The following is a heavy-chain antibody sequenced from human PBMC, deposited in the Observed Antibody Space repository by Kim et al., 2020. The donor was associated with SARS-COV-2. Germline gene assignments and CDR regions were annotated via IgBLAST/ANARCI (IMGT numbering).Heavy chain of an antibody. CDR2: IYYSGST. Sequence: SETLSLTCTVSGGSISSYYWSWIRQPPGKGLEWIGYIYYSGSTNYNPSLKSRVTISVDTYKNQFSLKLSSVTAADTAGYYCASGWGYNCFDPWGQGTLVTVSS. V-gene: IGHV4-59*01. J-gene: IGHJ5*02. CDR3: ASGWGYNCFDP. D-gene: IGHD3-16*01. CDR1: GGSISSYY.